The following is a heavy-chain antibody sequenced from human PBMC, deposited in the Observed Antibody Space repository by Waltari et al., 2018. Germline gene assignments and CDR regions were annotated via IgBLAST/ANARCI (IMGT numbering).Heavy chain of an antibody. D-gene: IGHD3-16*02. CDR3: ATLFIVLHPSHDY. V-gene: IGHV1-24*01. J-gene: IGHJ4*02. CDR1: GYRLNEFS. CDR2: FAPDEGGAT. Sequence: QVHLVQSGAEVKKPGASVKVSCKVSGYRLNEFSIHWVRQIPGEGLEWIGAFAPDEGGATVYAQPFQGRVSMTAATSTDTAYMELSSLRSDHTAVYYCATLFIVLHPSHDYWGQGTLVIVSS.